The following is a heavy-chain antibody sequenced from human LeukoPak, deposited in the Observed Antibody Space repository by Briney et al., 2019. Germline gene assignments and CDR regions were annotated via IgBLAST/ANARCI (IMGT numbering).Heavy chain of an antibody. CDR2: ISGSGGST. V-gene: IGHV3-23*01. CDR3: AKGGPVTSIAADAPDFDY. Sequence: GGSLRLSCAASGFTFSSYAMSWVRQAPGKGLEWVSAISGSGGSTYYADSVKGRFTISRDNSKNTLYLQMNSLRAEDTAVYYCAKGGPVTSIAADAPDFDYWGQGTLVTVSS. CDR1: GFTFSSYA. J-gene: IGHJ4*02. D-gene: IGHD6-13*01.